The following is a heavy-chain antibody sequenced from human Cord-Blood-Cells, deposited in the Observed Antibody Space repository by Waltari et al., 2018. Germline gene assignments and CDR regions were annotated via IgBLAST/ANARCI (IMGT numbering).Heavy chain of an antibody. CDR3: ASSSGVVIIDAFDS. Sequence: QVQLQQWGAGLLKPSETLSLTCAVYGGSFSGYYWSWIRQPPGKGLEWIGEINHSGRTNSNPSRRSGVTISVDTSKNQFSRKLSFVAAADTAVYYCASSSGVVIIDAFDSWGQGTMVTVSS. V-gene: IGHV4-34*01. D-gene: IGHD3-3*01. CDR1: GGSFSGYY. J-gene: IGHJ3*02. CDR2: INHSGRT.